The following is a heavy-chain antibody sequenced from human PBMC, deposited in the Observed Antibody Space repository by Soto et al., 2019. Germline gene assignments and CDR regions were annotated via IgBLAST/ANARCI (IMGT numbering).Heavy chain of an antibody. CDR1: GGTFSNYA. J-gene: IGHJ4*02. D-gene: IGHD6-19*01. V-gene: IGHV1-69*18. CDR3: ARDAGIPVVGRGTSFEY. Sequence: QVQLVQSGAEVKKPGSSVKVSCKASGGTFSNYAITWVRQAPGQGLEWMGTIIPIFASPRYAQKFQGRVNMTADDSTSTTYMDLSSLRSEDTAVYYCARDAGIPVVGRGTSFEYWGQGTLVIVSS. CDR2: IIPIFASP.